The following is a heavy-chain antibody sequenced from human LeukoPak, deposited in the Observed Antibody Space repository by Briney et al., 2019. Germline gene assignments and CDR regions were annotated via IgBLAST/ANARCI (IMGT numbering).Heavy chain of an antibody. V-gene: IGHV3-21*01. J-gene: IGHJ4*02. Sequence: GGSLRLSRAASGFTFSSYSMNWVRQAPGKGLEGVSSISSSSSYIYYADTVKVRFTISRDNAKNSLYLQMNGQRAEDTAVYYCRTKGSWNHLDYWGQGTLVTVSS. CDR1: GFTFSSYS. CDR2: ISSSSSYI. D-gene: IGHD1-14*01. CDR3: RTKGSWNHLDY.